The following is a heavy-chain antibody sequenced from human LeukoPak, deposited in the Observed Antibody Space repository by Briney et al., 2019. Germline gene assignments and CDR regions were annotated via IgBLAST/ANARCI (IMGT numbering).Heavy chain of an antibody. J-gene: IGHJ5*02. CDR1: GYTFTDYF. CDR3: ARATGGYDLFDP. D-gene: IGHD5-12*01. Sequence: ASVKVSCKASGYTFTDYFIHWVRQAPGQGLEWMGWINPKSGGTNFAQKFQGGVTMTRDTSIRTAYMELSRLTSDDTAVYYCARATGGYDLFDPWGQGTLVTVSS. V-gene: IGHV1-2*02. CDR2: INPKSGGT.